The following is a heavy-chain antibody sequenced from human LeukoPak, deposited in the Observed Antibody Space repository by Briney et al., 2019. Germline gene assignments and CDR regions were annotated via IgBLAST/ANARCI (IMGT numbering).Heavy chain of an antibody. D-gene: IGHD3-16*01. CDR1: GLTFSTYW. CDR3: ARSLGDD. J-gene: IGHJ4*02. CDR2: INQNGREK. V-gene: IGHV3-7*01. Sequence: GGHLRLSCEVSGLTFSTYWMTWVRRAPGKGLEWVASINQNGREKYYVDSVKGRFTISRDNAKDSLYLQMNSLRDEDTAVYYCARSLGDDWGQGTLVTVSS.